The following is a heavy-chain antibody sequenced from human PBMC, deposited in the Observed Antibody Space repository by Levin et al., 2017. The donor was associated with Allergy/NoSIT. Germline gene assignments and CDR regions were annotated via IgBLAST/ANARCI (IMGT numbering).Heavy chain of an antibody. V-gene: IGHV4-4*07. CDR3: ARLGYCSSTSCSRDYYDYGMDV. CDR1: GGSISSYY. D-gene: IGHD2-2*01. CDR2: IYTSGST. Sequence: PGGSLRLSCTVSGGSISSYYWSWIRQPAGKGLEWIGRIYTSGSTNYNPSLKSRVTMSVDTSKNQFSLKLSSVTAADTAVYYCARLGYCSSTSCSRDYYDYGMDVWGQGTTVTVSS. J-gene: IGHJ6*02.